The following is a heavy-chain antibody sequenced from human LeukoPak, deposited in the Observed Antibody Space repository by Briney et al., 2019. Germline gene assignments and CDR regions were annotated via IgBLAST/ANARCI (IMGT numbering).Heavy chain of an antibody. J-gene: IGHJ4*02. D-gene: IGHD6-19*01. CDR3: ARDRAVAGQGFDY. CDR1: GGSISSGGYY. CDR2: IYYSGST. V-gene: IGHV4-61*08. Sequence: SETLSLTCTVSGGSISSGGYYWSWIRQPPGKGLEWIGYIYYSGSTNYNPSLKSRVTISVDTSKNQFSLKLSSVTAADTAVYYCARDRAVAGQGFDYWGQGTLVTVSS.